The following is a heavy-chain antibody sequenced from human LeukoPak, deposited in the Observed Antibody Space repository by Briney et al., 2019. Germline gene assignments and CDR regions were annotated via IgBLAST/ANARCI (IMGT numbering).Heavy chain of an antibody. CDR2: INPNSGGT. Sequence: ASVKVSCKASGYTFTGYYMHWVRQAPGRGLEWMGWINPNSGGTNYAQKFQGRVTMTRDTSISTAYMELSRLRSDDTAVYYCARSPHILTGENFDYWGQGTLVTVSS. D-gene: IGHD3-9*01. CDR3: ARSPHILTGENFDY. J-gene: IGHJ4*02. V-gene: IGHV1-2*02. CDR1: GYTFTGYY.